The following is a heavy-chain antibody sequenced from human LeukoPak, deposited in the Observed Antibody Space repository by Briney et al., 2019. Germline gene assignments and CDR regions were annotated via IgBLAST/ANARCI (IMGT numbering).Heavy chain of an antibody. Sequence: SETLSLTCAVYGGSFSGYYWSWIRQPPGKGLEWIGEINHSGSTNYNPSHKSRVTISVDTSKNQFSLKLSSVTAADTAVYYCARDRIAAAGMDYWGQGTLVTVSS. V-gene: IGHV4-34*01. CDR1: GGSFSGYY. J-gene: IGHJ4*02. D-gene: IGHD6-13*01. CDR3: ARDRIAAAGMDY. CDR2: INHSGST.